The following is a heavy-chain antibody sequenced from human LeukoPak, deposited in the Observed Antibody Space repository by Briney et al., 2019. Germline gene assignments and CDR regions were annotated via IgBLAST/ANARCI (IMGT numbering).Heavy chain of an antibody. J-gene: IGHJ4*02. CDR3: ARDLSNYYDSSGFDY. V-gene: IGHV3-21*01. Sequence: GGSLRLSCAASGFTFRSYSMNWVRQAPGKGLEWVSYISSNNNYIYYADSVEGRFTISRDNAKNSLYLQMNSVRVEDTAVYYCARDLSNYYDSSGFDYWGQGTLVTVSS. CDR1: GFTFRSYS. CDR2: ISSNNNYI. D-gene: IGHD3-22*01.